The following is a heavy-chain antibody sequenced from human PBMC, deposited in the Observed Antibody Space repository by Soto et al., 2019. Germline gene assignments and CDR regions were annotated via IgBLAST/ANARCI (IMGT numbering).Heavy chain of an antibody. Sequence: GGSLRLSCAASGFTFSIYAMSWVRQAPGKGLEWVSTLSGSGDTTYYADSVKGRFSISRDNSKNTLFLQMNSLRAEDTAVYYCAKGEQWPPRDGLFDSWGQGTQVTVSS. V-gene: IGHV3-23*01. CDR1: GFTFSIYA. CDR2: LSGSGDTT. CDR3: AKGEQWPPRDGLFDS. J-gene: IGHJ4*02. D-gene: IGHD6-19*01.